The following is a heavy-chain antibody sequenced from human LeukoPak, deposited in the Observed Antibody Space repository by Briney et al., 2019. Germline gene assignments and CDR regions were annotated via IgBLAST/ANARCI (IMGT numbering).Heavy chain of an antibody. J-gene: IGHJ4*02. CDR1: GFNFSNYN. CDR3: ARDFLVDTQ. Sequence: PGGPLRLSCAASGFNFSNYNKNWVRQAPGKGLVWVSYIRNSSSVIYYADSVKGRFTLSRDNARISVSLQMNNQRGEDGVLFYCARDFLVDTQWGQGTLVTVSS. V-gene: IGHV3-48*01. CDR2: IRNSSSVI. D-gene: IGHD5-18*01.